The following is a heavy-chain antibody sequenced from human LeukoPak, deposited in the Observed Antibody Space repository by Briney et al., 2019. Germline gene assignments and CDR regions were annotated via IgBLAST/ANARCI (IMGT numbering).Heavy chain of an antibody. CDR2: ISYDGSNK. CDR1: GFTFSSYG. V-gene: IGHV3-30*03. D-gene: IGHD6-13*01. Sequence: GRSLRLSCAASGFTFSSYGMHWVRQAPGKGLEWVAVISYDGSNKYYADSVKGRFTISRDNSKNTLYLQMNSLRAEDTAVYYCARVGYSSTWHSGSAFDIWGQGTMVTVSS. CDR3: ARVGYSSTWHSGSAFDI. J-gene: IGHJ3*02.